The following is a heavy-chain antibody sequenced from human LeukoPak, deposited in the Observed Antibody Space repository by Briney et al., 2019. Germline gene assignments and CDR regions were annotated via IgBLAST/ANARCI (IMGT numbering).Heavy chain of an antibody. CDR3: AKDRGIAAAGTRFDP. J-gene: IGHJ5*02. D-gene: IGHD6-13*01. CDR2: ISGSGGST. CDR1: GFTFSSYS. Sequence: PGRSLRLSCAASGFTFSSYSMNWVRQAPGKGLEWVSAISGSGGSTYYADSVKGRFTISRDNSKNTLYLQMNSLRAEDTAVYYCAKDRGIAAAGTRFDPWGQGTLVTVSS. V-gene: IGHV3-23*01.